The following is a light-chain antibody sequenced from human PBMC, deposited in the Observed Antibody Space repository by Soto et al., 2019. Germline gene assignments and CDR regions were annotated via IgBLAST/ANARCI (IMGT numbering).Light chain of an antibody. Sequence: EIMLTQSPATLSLCPGERATLSCRASQSVSSYLAWYQQKPGQAPRLLIYDASNRATGIPARFSGSGSGTDFTLTISSLEPEDFAVYYCQQRSNWGPLTFGGGTKVEIK. CDR1: QSVSSY. J-gene: IGKJ4*01. V-gene: IGKV3-11*01. CDR2: DAS. CDR3: QQRSNWGPLT.